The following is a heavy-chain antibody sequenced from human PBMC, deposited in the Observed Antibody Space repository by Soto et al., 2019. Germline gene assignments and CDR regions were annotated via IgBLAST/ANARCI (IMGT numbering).Heavy chain of an antibody. V-gene: IGHV2-70*01. CDR3: ARAAFYYYFGCSYQGYYFSY. J-gene: IGHJ4*02. CDR2: IDWEDDK. D-gene: IGHD3-10*01. CDR1: GFSLSTDGMC. Sequence: PGPTLVNPTQTLTLTCAFSGFSLSTDGMCVSWIRQPPGKALEWLALIDWEDDKYYNASLKTRLTISKDTSKRQVVLTMTNMEPEDTASYYCARAAFYYYFGCSYQGYYFSYCGQGSL.